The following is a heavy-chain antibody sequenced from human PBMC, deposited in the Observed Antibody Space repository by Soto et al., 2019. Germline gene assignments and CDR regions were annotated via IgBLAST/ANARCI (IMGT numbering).Heavy chain of an antibody. CDR3: ARELNTESSAYYSFAF. Sequence: ASVKVSCKTSGYIFTADGLAWLRQAPGQRPEWMGWVSTNDDRTNYAQKFQGRVTMTTDRSTTTTSMELRSLRPDDTAVYYCARELNTESSAYYSFAFWGQGTLVTVSS. CDR1: GYIFTADG. CDR2: VSTNDDRT. D-gene: IGHD3-22*01. V-gene: IGHV1-18*01. J-gene: IGHJ4*02.